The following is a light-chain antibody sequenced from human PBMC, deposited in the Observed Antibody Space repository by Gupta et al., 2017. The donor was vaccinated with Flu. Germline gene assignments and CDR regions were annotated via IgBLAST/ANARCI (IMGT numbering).Light chain of an antibody. V-gene: IGKV3-11*01. J-gene: IGKJ2*01. CDR1: QSVGTY. CDR2: DAS. Sequence: EIVLTQSPATLSLSPGERATLSCRASQSVGTYLAWYQQKPGQTPRLLIYDASNRDTGIPARFSGSGSGTDFTLTISSRELEDFAVYYCQKRSNWPPSTFGQGTRMEI. CDR3: QKRSNWPPST.